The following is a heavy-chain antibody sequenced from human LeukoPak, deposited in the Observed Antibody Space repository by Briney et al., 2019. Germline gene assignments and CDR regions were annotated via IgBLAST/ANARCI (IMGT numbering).Heavy chain of an antibody. D-gene: IGHD3-10*01. CDR2: IYSGGNT. Sequence: QAGGSLRLSCAASGFTVSSNYMSWVRQAPGKGLEWVSIIYSGGNTYYADSVKGRFTISRDNSKNTLYLQMNSLRAEDTAVYYCARDARYGEIDYWGQGTLVTVSS. CDR3: ARDARYGEIDY. J-gene: IGHJ4*02. V-gene: IGHV3-66*02. CDR1: GFTVSSNY.